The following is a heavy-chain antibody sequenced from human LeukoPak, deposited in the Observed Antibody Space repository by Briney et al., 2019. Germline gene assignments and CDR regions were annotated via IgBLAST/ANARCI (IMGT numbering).Heavy chain of an antibody. CDR2: IRSKANSYAT. CDR1: GFTFSGSA. Sequence: QPGGSLRLSCAASGFTFSGSAVHWVRQASGKGPEWVGRIRSKANSYATAYAASVKGRFTISRDDSKNTAYLQMNRLKTEDTAVYYCTRLGYSSSWYWFDPWGQGTLVTVSS. D-gene: IGHD6-13*01. CDR3: TRLGYSSSWYWFDP. V-gene: IGHV3-73*01. J-gene: IGHJ5*02.